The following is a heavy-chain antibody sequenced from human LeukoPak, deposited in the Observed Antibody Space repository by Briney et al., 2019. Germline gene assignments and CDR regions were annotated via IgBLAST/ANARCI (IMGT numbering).Heavy chain of an antibody. J-gene: IGHJ4*02. V-gene: IGHV3-7*01. CDR3: ARVSSGWSDYFDY. CDR2: IKQDGSEK. Sequence: GGSLRLSCAASGFTFSSYWMSWVRQAPGKGLEWVANIKQDGSEKYYVDSVKGRFTISRDNAKNSLYLQMNSLRAEDTAVYYCARVSSGWSDYFDYWGQATLVTVSS. CDR1: GFTFSSYW. D-gene: IGHD6-19*01.